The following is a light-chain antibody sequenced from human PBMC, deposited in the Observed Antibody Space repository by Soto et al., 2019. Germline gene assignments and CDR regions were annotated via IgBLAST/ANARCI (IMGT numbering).Light chain of an antibody. J-gene: IGKJ5*01. CDR3: HKFNTAPLT. CDR2: SAS. CDR1: QDISVY. V-gene: IGKV1-27*01. Sequence: DIQMTQSPSSLSASVGDRVTITCRASQDISVYLAWYQQKPGKVPKLLIYSASTLQSGVPSRFSGSGSGTDFTLTISSLQPEDVATYYCHKFNTAPLTFGQGTRLEI.